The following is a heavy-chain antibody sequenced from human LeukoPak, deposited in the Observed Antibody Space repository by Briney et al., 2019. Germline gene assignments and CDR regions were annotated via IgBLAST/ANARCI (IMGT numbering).Heavy chain of an antibody. CDR3: VRDSPSGFFDL. J-gene: IGHJ2*01. CDR2: INPDGTVT. Sequence: GGSLRLSCAASGFTFNNYWMHWARQAPGKGLVWVSPINPDGTVTTYADSVKGRFTISRDNAKNTLYLQMNSLRAEDTAVYYCVRDSPSGFFDLWGRGTLVTVSS. D-gene: IGHD6-19*01. CDR1: GFTFNNYW. V-gene: IGHV3-74*01.